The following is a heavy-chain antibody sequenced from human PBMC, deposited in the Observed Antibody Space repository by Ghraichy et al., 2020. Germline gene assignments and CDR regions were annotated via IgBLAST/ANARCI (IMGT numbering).Heavy chain of an antibody. V-gene: IGHV1-18*01. CDR2: ISAYNGNT. Sequence: ASVKVSCKASGYTFTSYGISWVRQAPGQGLEWMGWISAYNGNTNYAQKLQGRVTMTTDTSTSTAYMELRSLRSDDTAVYYCARDHSRDSSDLHTFDYWGQGTLVTVSS. D-gene: IGHD3-22*01. CDR3: ARDHSRDSSDLHTFDY. CDR1: GYTFTSYG. J-gene: IGHJ4*02.